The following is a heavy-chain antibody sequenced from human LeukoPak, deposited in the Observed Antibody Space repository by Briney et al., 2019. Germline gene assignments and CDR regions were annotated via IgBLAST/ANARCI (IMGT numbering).Heavy chain of an antibody. CDR2: INHSGTT. D-gene: IGHD1-1*01. CDR3: ERGSLLTWNDSYSYYGMDV. Sequence: SETLSLTCAVYGGYFSGYYWSWIRQPPGKGLEGIGEINHSGTTNYNPSLKSRVTISVDTSKNQFSLKLSSVTAADTAVYNCERGSLLTWNDSYSYYGMDVWGQGTPVTVSS. V-gene: IGHV4-34*01. J-gene: IGHJ6*02. CDR1: GGYFSGYY.